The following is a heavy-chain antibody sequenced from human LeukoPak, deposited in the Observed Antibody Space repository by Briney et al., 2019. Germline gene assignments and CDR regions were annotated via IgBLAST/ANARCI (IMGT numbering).Heavy chain of an antibody. J-gene: IGHJ4*02. CDR2: IYYSGST. D-gene: IGHD3-10*01. Sequence: PSETLSLTCTVSGGSVSSGSYYWSWIRQPPGKGLEWIGYIYYSGSTNYNPSLKSRVTISVDTSKNQFSLKLSSVTAADTAVYYCATGGWFGARNYFDYWSQGTLVTVSS. V-gene: IGHV4-61*01. CDR1: GGSVSSGSYY. CDR3: ATGGWFGARNYFDY.